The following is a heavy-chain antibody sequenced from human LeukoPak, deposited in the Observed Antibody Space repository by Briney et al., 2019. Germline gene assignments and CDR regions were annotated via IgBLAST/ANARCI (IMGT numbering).Heavy chain of an antibody. CDR1: GGSISSYY. CDR3: ARGKLGMEAFDI. J-gene: IGHJ3*02. Sequence: SEILSLTCTVSGGSISSYYWSWIRQPPGKGLEWIGYIYYSGSTNYNPSLKSRVTISVDTSKNQFSLKLSSVTAADTAVYYCARGKLGMEAFDIWGQGTMVTVSS. CDR2: IYYSGST. V-gene: IGHV4-59*01. D-gene: IGHD7-27*01.